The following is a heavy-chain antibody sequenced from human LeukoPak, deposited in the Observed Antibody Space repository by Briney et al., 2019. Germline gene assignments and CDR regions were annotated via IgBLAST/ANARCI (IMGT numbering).Heavy chain of an antibody. J-gene: IGHJ4*02. CDR1: VYTFTIYG. D-gene: IGHD6-19*01. CDR2: ISTYNGNT. V-gene: IGHV1-18*01. Sequence: ASVNVSFKSSVYTFTIYGISWVRQAPGQGLEWMGWISTYNGNTNYAQKLQGRVTMTTDTSTSTAYMELRSLRSDDTAVYYCAILIAVAGRLGGYWGQGTLVTVSS. CDR3: AILIAVAGRLGGY.